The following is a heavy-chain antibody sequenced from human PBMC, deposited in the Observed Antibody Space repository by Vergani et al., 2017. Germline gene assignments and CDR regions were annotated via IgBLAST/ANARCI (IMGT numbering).Heavy chain of an antibody. D-gene: IGHD3-10*01. CDR1: GFTFDTCT. J-gene: IGHJ1*01. V-gene: IGHV3-23*01. CDR3: TTAWGLYYLHGEYFQY. Sequence: EVQLLESGGGLVQPGGSRRLSCAGAGFTFDTCTMAYVRQAPGKGLEWVATISSGGGDIFYADSVKGRFTNSRDNSKNTLFLQMNSLKDEDTAVYYCTTAWGLYYLHGEYFQYWGRGTLVSVSS. CDR2: ISSGGGDI.